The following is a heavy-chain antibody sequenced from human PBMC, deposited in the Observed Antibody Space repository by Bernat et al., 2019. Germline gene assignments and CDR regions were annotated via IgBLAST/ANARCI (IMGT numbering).Heavy chain of an antibody. J-gene: IGHJ6*03. CDR1: GFTFSTYA. CDR3: ARGTSTSAPYMDV. CDR2: ITASGGDT. V-gene: IGHV3-23*01. Sequence: EVQLLGSGGGLVQPGGSLRLSCVASGFTFSTYAMSWVRQVPGKGLEWVSAITASGGDTYHADSVKGRFTISRDNAKNSLYLQMNSLRAEDTAVYYCARGTSTSAPYMDVWGKGTTVTVSS.